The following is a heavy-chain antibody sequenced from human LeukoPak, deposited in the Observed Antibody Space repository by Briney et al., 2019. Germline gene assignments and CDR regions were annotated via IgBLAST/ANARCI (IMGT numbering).Heavy chain of an antibody. D-gene: IGHD3-22*01. J-gene: IGHJ6*02. CDR2: ISSSSSYI. V-gene: IGHV3-21*04. CDR3: ARHSNYYDSSGYYYYYGMDV. CDR1: GFTFSSYS. Sequence: GGSLRLSCAASGFTFSSYSMTWVRQAPGEGLEWVSSISSSSSYIYYVDSVKGRFTISRDNAKNSLYLQMNSLRAEDTAVYYCARHSNYYDSSGYYYYYGMDVWGQGTTVTVSS.